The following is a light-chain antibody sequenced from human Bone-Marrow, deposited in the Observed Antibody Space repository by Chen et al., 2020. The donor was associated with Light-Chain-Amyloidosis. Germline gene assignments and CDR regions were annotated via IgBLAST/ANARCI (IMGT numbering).Light chain of an antibody. V-gene: IGKV3-20*01. Sequence: EIVLTPSPGTLSLSPGEGANLSCRASQTISSNYLTWYQQKFGQAPRLLIYGSSSRATGIPDRFTGSGSGTDFTLTINRLEPEDFAMYYCQQYGTSPLTLGGGTKVEIK. CDR2: GSS. J-gene: IGKJ4*01. CDR1: QTISSNY. CDR3: QQYGTSPLT.